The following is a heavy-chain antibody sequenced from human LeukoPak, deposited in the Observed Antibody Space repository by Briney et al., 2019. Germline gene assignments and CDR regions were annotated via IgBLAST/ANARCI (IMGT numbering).Heavy chain of an antibody. Sequence: HTGGSLRLSCAASGFTFSSYAMSWVRQAPGKGLEWVSAISGSGGSTYYADSVKGRFTISRDNSKNTLYLQMNSLRAEDTAVYYCAKGLYDSSGYFDYWGQGTLVTVSS. V-gene: IGHV3-23*01. D-gene: IGHD3-22*01. CDR3: AKGLYDSSGYFDY. CDR2: ISGSGGST. J-gene: IGHJ4*02. CDR1: GFTFSSYA.